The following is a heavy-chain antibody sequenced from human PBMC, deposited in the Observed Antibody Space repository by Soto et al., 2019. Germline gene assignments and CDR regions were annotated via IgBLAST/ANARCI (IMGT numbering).Heavy chain of an antibody. CDR3: ARSPRRYSSGWYDYFDY. V-gene: IGHV4-31*03. CDR2: IYDSGST. CDR1: GGSMDTIGFY. Sequence: QVQLQESGPGLVKPSQTLSLTCTVSGGSMDTIGFYWTWIRQHPGKGLEWIGYIYDSGSTYYNPSLRGRISISVDTSKNQFSLRLTSVTAADTAVYYCARSPRRYSSGWYDYFDYWGQGTLVGVSS. J-gene: IGHJ4*02. D-gene: IGHD6-19*01.